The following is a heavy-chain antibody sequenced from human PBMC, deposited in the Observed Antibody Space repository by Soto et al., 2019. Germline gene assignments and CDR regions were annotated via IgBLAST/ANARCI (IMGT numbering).Heavy chain of an antibody. CDR3: AKAESSGWYYSLDY. V-gene: IGHV3-9*01. J-gene: IGHJ4*02. D-gene: IGHD6-19*01. CDR1: GFTFDDYA. CDR2: LSWNSGTI. Sequence: EVQLVESGGGLVQPGKSLRLSCAASGFTFDDYAMHWVRQVPGKGLEWVSGLSWNSGTIDYADSVKGRFTISRDNAKNSLHLQMNSLKPEDTPFYYCAKAESSGWYYSLDYWGQGTLVTVSS.